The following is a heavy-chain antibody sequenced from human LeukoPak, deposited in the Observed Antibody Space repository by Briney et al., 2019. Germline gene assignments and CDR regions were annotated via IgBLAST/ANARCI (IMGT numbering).Heavy chain of an antibody. CDR1: GFTFSSYA. CDR2: ISYDGSNK. J-gene: IGHJ4*02. V-gene: IGHV3-30*01. CDR3: ARNPSSGLDY. Sequence: PGGSLRLSCAASGFTFSSYAMHWVRQAPGKGLEWVAVISYDGSNKYYADSVKGRFTISRDNSKNTLYLQMNSLRAEDTAVYYCARNPSSGLDYWGQGTLVTVSS. D-gene: IGHD6-19*01.